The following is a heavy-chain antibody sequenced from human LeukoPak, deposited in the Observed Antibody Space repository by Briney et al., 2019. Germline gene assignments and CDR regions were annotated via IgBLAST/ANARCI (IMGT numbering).Heavy chain of an antibody. CDR1: GGSISSYY. Sequence: PSETLSLTCTVSGGSISSYYWSWIRQPPGKGLEWIGYIYYSGSTNYNPSLKSRVTISVDTSKNQFSLKLSSVTAADTAVYYCARERGGNMVRGLYYYYYMDVWGKGTTVTISS. J-gene: IGHJ6*03. CDR3: ARERGGNMVRGLYYYYYMDV. V-gene: IGHV4-59*12. D-gene: IGHD3-10*01. CDR2: IYYSGST.